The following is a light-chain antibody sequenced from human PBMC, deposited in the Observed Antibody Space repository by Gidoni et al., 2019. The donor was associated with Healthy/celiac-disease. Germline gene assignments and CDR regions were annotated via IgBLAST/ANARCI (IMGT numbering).Light chain of an antibody. J-gene: IGKJ3*01. CDR1: QGISSA. Sequence: AIQLTQSPSSLSASVGDRVTITCRASQGISSALAWYQQEPGKAHKLVIYDDSSLESGVPLRFSGSGSGTDFTLTISSLQPEDSASYYCQQFNSYPLTFGPGTKVDIK. V-gene: IGKV1-13*02. CDR2: DDS. CDR3: QQFNSYPLT.